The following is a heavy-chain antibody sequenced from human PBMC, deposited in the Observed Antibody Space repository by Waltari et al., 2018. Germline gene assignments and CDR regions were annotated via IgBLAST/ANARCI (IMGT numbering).Heavy chain of an antibody. V-gene: IGHV3-74*01. CDR2: IDNGDGSGT. Sequence: VQLVESGGGLVQPGGSLRLSCEASGFISSTSWLPRVRQAPGKGLVLVSRIDNGDGSGTSYADSVKGRFTISRDNAKNTLYLQMNSLRAEDTGVYYCARDHYYSKDVWGTGTTVTVSS. J-gene: IGHJ6*04. CDR1: GFISSTSW. CDR3: ARDHYYSKDV.